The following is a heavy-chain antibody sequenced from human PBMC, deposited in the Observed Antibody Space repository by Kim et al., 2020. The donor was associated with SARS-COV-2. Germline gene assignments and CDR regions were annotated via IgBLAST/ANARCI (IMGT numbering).Heavy chain of an antibody. CDR2: IYSGGST. J-gene: IGHJ2*01. CDR3: ARDPGLAAAGTKDWYFDL. V-gene: IGHV3-53*01. CDR1: GFTVSSNY. Sequence: GGSLRLSCAASGFTVSSNYMSWVRQAPGKGLEWVSVIYSGGSTYYADSVKGRFTISRDNSKNTLYLQMNSLRAEDTAVYYCARDPGLAAAGTKDWYFDLWGRGTLVTVSS. D-gene: IGHD6-13*01.